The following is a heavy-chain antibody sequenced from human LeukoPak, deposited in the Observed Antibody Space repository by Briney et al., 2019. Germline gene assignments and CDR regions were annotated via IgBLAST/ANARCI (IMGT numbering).Heavy chain of an antibody. Sequence: GGSLRLSCAASGFTFSSYEMNWVRQAPGKGLEWVSYISSSGSTIYYADSVKGRFTISRDNAKNSLYLQMNSLRAEDTAVYYCARSRDSSGWSLGFDYWGQATLVTVSS. D-gene: IGHD6-19*01. J-gene: IGHJ4*02. CDR3: ARSRDSSGWSLGFDY. CDR2: ISSSGSTI. CDR1: GFTFSSYE. V-gene: IGHV3-48*03.